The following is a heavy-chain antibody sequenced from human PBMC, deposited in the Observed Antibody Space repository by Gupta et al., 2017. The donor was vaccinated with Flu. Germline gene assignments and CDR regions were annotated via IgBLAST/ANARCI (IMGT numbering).Heavy chain of an antibody. CDR3: AREKHCSTSSCYRWFDP. D-gene: IGHD2-2*02. J-gene: IGHJ5*02. CDR1: EDTLPAYY. CDR2: INPHSGTT. V-gene: IGHV1-2*06. Sequence: QVQLVQSGAEVKKPGASVKVSSNGSEDTLPAYYIHWVRQAPGQGLEWMGRINPHSGTTNYEQKFQGRVTVTMDTSISTAYMDLSRLRSDDTAVYYCAREKHCSTSSCYRWFDPWGQGTLVTVSS.